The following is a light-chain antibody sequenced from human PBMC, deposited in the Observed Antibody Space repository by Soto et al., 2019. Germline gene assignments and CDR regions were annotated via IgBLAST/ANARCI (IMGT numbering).Light chain of an antibody. CDR2: QVT. Sequence: QSVLAQPASVSGSPGQSITTSCTGTGSDIAGYNYVSWFQQHPGKAPKLMMYQVTIRPSGVSNRFSGAKSGNTASLTISGLQAEDEAEYYCSSFTSTTSLYVFGTGTKVTVL. V-gene: IGLV2-14*01. J-gene: IGLJ1*01. CDR1: GSDIAGYNY. CDR3: SSFTSTTSLYV.